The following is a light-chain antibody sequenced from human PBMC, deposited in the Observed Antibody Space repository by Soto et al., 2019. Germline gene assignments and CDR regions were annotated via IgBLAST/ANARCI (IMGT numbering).Light chain of an antibody. CDR1: QSVSSSY. J-gene: IGKJ1*01. Sequence: EIVLTQSPATLSLSPGERATLSCRAGQSVSSSYLAWYQQKPGQAPRLLIYGASSRATGIPDRFSGSGSGTDFTLTISRLEPEDFAVYYCQHYGSSWTFGQGTKVDIK. CDR2: GAS. CDR3: QHYGSSWT. V-gene: IGKV3-20*01.